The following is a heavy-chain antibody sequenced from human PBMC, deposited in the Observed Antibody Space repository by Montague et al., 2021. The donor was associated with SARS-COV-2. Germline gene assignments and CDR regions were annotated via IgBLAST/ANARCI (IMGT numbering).Heavy chain of an antibody. D-gene: IGHD3-22*01. CDR2: ISFDGSSK. Sequence: SLRLSCAASGFTFSSHPMHWVRQAPGNGLEWVAVISFDGSSKYYVDSMXGRLTISRDNSKNTLFLQTNSLRVEDTAVYYCARGRQWLVLGQVDYWGQGTLVTVSS. J-gene: IGHJ4*02. CDR3: ARGRQWLVLGQVDY. V-gene: IGHV3-30*04. CDR1: GFTFSSHP.